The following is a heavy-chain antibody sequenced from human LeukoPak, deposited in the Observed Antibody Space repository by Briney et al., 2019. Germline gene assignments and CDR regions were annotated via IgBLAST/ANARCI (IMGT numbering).Heavy chain of an antibody. Sequence: VASVKVSCKASGYTFTSYGISWVRQATGQGLAWMGWMNPNSGNTGYAQKFQGRVTITRNTSISTAYMELSSLRSEDTAVYYCARVGPSPYFDYWGQGTLVTVSS. CDR2: MNPNSGNT. J-gene: IGHJ4*02. CDR1: GYTFTSYG. CDR3: ARVGPSPYFDY. V-gene: IGHV1-8*03. D-gene: IGHD3/OR15-3a*01.